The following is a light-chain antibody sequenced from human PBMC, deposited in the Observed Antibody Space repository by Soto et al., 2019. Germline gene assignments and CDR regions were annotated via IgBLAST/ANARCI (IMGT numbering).Light chain of an antibody. CDR3: QQFDDSVT. V-gene: IGKV3-20*01. J-gene: IGKJ5*01. CDR1: HSVSRTY. Sequence: EIVLTQSPGTLSLSPGERATLSCRASHSVSRTYLAWYQQKPGQAPRLLMYGASDRATGNPGRFSGSGSGTDFTLTISGLEPEDSAVYYCQQFDDSVTFGQGTRLEIK. CDR2: GAS.